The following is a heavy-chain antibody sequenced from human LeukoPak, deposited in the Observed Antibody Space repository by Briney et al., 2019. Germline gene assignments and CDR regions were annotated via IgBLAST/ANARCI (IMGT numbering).Heavy chain of an antibody. CDR1: GFTFSSYA. V-gene: IGHV3-23*01. CDR2: ISGSGGST. Sequence: PGGSLRLSCAASGFTFSSYAMSWVRQAPGKGLEWVSAISGSGGSTYYADSVKGRFTISRDNSKNTLYLQMNSLGAEDTAVYYCAKLVVVRGYFDYWGQGTLVTVSS. J-gene: IGHJ4*02. CDR3: AKLVVVRGYFDY. D-gene: IGHD3-22*01.